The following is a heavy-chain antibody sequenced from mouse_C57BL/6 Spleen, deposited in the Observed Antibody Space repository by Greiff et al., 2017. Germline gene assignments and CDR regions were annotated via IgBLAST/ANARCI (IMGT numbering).Heavy chain of an antibody. CDR3: TTHDGYSWYFDV. J-gene: IGHJ1*03. CDR1: GFNIKDDY. Sequence: EVQLQQSGAELVRPGASVKLSCTASGFNIKDDYMHWVKQRPEQGLEWIGWIDPENGDTEYASKFQGKATITADTSSNTAYLQLSSLTSEDTAVDYCTTHDGYSWYFDVWGTGTTVTVSS. CDR2: IDPENGDT. D-gene: IGHD2-3*01. V-gene: IGHV14-4*01.